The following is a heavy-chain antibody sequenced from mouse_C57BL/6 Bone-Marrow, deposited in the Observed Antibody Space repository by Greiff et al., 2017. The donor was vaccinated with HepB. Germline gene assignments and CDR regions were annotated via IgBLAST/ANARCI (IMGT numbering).Heavy chain of an antibody. Sequence: EVKLQQSGPVLVKPGASVKMSCKASGYTFTDYYMNWVKQSHGKSLEWIGVINPYNGGTSYNQKFKGKATLTVDKSSSTAYMELNSLTSEDSAVYYCARRFITTVVAPFDYWGQGTTLTVSS. CDR2: INPYNGGT. CDR1: GYTFTDYY. CDR3: ARRFITTVVAPFDY. V-gene: IGHV1-19*01. D-gene: IGHD1-1*01. J-gene: IGHJ2*01.